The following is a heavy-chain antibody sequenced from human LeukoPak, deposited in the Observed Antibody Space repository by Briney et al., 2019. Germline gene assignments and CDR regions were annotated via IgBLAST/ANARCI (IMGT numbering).Heavy chain of an antibody. CDR3: ARGYGDYGRYNWFDP. J-gene: IGHJ5*02. Sequence: RRASVKVSCKASGGTFSSYAISWVRQAPGQGLEWMGGIIPIFGTANYAQKFQGRVTITADESTSTAYMELSSLRSEDTAVYYCARGYGDYGRYNWFDPWGQGTLVTVSS. V-gene: IGHV1-69*01. CDR1: GGTFSSYA. CDR2: IIPIFGTA. D-gene: IGHD4-17*01.